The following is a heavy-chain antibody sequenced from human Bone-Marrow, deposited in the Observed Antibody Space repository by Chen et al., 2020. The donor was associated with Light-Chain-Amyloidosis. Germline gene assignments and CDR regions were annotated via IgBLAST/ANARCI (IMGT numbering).Heavy chain of an antibody. V-gene: IGHV4-38-2*02. CDR1: GYSISSGYS. J-gene: IGHJ2*01. CDR2: INHSGNT. D-gene: IGHD3-22*01. Sequence: QVQLQESGPGLVKPSETLSLTCSVSGYSISSGYSWGWIRQPPGKGLEWIAMINHSGNTYQNPSLKSRVTISVDTSKNQCSLKLGSGIAADTAVYYCARESTRGQVLGESSGYALWGRGTLVTVSS. CDR3: ARESTRGQVLGESSGYAL.